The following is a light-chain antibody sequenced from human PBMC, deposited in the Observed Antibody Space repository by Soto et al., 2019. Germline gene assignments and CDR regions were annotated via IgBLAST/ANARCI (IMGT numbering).Light chain of an antibody. CDR1: QRISTN. J-gene: IGKJ1*01. V-gene: IGKV3-20*01. Sequence: IVMTQSPDTLSVSPGEGATLSCRASQRISTNLAWYQQRPGQAPRLLIYDASTRATGIPARFSGSGSGTDFSLTISRLEPEDFAVYYCQQYGTSPWTFGQGTKVEIK. CDR2: DAS. CDR3: QQYGTSPWT.